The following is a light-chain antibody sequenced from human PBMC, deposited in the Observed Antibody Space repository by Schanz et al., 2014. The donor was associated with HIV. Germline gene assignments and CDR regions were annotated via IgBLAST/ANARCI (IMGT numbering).Light chain of an antibody. J-gene: IGLJ2*01. V-gene: IGLV2-11*01. CDR3: SSKATGGRAPFV. Sequence: QSALTQPRSVSGSPGQSVAISCTGTSSDVGGYEFVSWYQQHPGKAPKLMIYDVSNRPYGIPSRFSGSKSANSASLTISGLQAEDEADYYCSSKATGGRAPFVFGGGTKLTVL. CDR2: DVS. CDR1: SSDVGGYEF.